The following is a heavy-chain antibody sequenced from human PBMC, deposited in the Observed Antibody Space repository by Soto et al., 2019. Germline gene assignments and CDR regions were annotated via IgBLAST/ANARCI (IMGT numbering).Heavy chain of an antibody. V-gene: IGHV3-74*01. CDR3: ARDAAPGYFDL. D-gene: IGHD6-25*01. J-gene: IGHJ2*01. CDR1: GFTFSSYG. CDR2: ITNDGSAT. Sequence: PGGSLRLSCAASGFTFSSYGMHWVRQAPGKGLMWVSRITNDGSATDYADSVRGRFTISRDNAENMLYLQLNNLRAGDTAVYYCARDAAPGYFDLWGRGTLVTVSS.